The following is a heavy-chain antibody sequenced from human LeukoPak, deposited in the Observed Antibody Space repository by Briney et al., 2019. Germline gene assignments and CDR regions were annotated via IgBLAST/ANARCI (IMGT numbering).Heavy chain of an antibody. V-gene: IGHV1-69*01. Sequence: SVKVSCKASGGTFSSYAISWVRQAPGQGLEWMGGIIPIFGTANYAQKFQGRVTITADESTSTAYMELSSLRSEDTAVYYCARNNQETGGQLRVGYYYYYMDVWGKGTTVTISS. CDR1: GGTFSSYA. CDR3: ARNNQETGGQLRVGYYYYYMDV. D-gene: IGHD2-8*02. J-gene: IGHJ6*03. CDR2: IIPIFGTA.